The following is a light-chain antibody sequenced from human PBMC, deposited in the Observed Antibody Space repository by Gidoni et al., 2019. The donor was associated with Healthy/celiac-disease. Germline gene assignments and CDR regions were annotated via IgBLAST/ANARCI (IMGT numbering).Light chain of an antibody. CDR2: GNS. V-gene: IGLV1-40*01. J-gene: IGLJ2*01. CDR3: QSYDSSLSGSV. CDR1: SSNIGAGYD. Sequence: QSVLTQPPSVSGAPWQRVTISCTGSSSNIGAGYDVHWYQQLPGTAPKLLIYGNSNRPSGVPDRFSGSKSSTSASLAITGLQAEDEADYYCQSYDSSLSGSVFGGGTKLTVL.